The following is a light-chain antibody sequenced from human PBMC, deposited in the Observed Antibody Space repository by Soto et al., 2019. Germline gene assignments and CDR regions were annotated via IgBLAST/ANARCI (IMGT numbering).Light chain of an antibody. Sequence: QSALTQPPSVSGSPGQSVTISCIGTSSDVGGYDRVSWYQQPPGTAPKLMIYEVTNRPSGVPDRFSGSRSGKTASLTISGLQAEDEADYYSPSYTSNSPGVFGGGTKLPAL. CDR1: SSDVGGYDR. J-gene: IGLJ3*02. CDR2: EVT. V-gene: IGLV2-18*02. CDR3: PSYTSNSPGV.